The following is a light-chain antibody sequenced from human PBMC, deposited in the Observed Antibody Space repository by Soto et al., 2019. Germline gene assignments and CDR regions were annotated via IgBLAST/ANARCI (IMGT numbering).Light chain of an antibody. CDR2: QDS. CDR3: QAWDTTTVV. J-gene: IGLJ2*01. V-gene: IGLV3-1*01. CDR1: KLGDRY. Sequence: SYELTQPPSVSVSPGQTASITCYVDKLGDRYVCWYQQKPGQSPLLVIYQDSKRPSGIPERFSGSNSGNTATLTISGTQAMDEADYYCQAWDTTTVVFGGGTKLTVL.